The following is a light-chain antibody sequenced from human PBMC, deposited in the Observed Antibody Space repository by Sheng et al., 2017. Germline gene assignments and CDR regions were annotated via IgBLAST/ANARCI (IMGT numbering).Light chain of an antibody. J-gene: IGKJ1*01. Sequence: DIQMTQSPSTLSASVGDRVTITCRASQNINPWLAWYQQKPGQAPSLLIYKASTLERGVPSRFSGSRSGTEFTLTISSLRPDDFATYYCQQYHSYSWAFGPRDQG. CDR2: KAS. V-gene: IGKV1-5*03. CDR3: QQYHSYSWA. CDR1: QNINPW.